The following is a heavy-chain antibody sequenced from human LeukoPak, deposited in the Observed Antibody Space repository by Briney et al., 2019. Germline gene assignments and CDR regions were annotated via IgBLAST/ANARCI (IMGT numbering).Heavy chain of an antibody. CDR1: GFTFSNTW. Sequence: PGGSLRLSCAASGFTFSNTWMHWVRQAPGKGLVWVSRIHSDGISTTYADSVRGRFTISRDNAKNSLYLHMNSLTVEDTAVYYCSRDPRHNDYWGQGTLVTVSS. CDR3: SRDPRHNDY. V-gene: IGHV3-74*03. CDR2: IHSDGIST. J-gene: IGHJ4*02.